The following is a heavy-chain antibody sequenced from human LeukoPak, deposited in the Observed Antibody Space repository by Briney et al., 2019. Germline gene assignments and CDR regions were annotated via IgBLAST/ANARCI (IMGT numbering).Heavy chain of an antibody. V-gene: IGHV4-59*08. J-gene: IGHJ4*02. Sequence: WETLSLTCTVSGGSISSYYWSWIRQPPGKGLEWIGYIYYSGSTNQNPSLKSRVTISVDTSKNQFSLKLSSVTAADTAVYYCASSSWYGKFDYWGQGTLVTVSS. CDR1: GGSISSYY. CDR3: ASSSWYGKFDY. CDR2: IYYSGST. D-gene: IGHD6-13*01.